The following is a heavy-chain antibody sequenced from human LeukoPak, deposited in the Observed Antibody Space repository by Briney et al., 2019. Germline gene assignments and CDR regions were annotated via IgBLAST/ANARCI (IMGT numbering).Heavy chain of an antibody. Sequence: GESLKISFKGSGYSFTSYWIGWVRQMPGKGLEWMGIIYPGDSDTRYSPSFQGQVTISADKSTSTAYLQWSSLKASDTAMYYCAKQYYDFWSGLDPGAFDIWGQGTMVTVSS. D-gene: IGHD3-3*01. V-gene: IGHV5-51*01. CDR2: IYPGDSDT. CDR1: GYSFTSYW. J-gene: IGHJ3*02. CDR3: AKQYYDFWSGLDPGAFDI.